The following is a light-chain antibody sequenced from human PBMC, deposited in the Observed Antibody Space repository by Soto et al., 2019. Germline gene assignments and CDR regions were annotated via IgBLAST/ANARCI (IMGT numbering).Light chain of an antibody. CDR1: SSDVGVYNY. CDR3: SSYTTSSTLV. V-gene: IGLV2-14*03. Sequence: QSVLTQPASVSGSPGQSITISCTGSSSDVGVYNYVSWYQQHPGKAPKLMIYDVSNRPSGVSNRFSGSKSGNTASLTISGLQAEDEADYYCSSYTTSSTLVFGGGTKLTVL. J-gene: IGLJ2*01. CDR2: DVS.